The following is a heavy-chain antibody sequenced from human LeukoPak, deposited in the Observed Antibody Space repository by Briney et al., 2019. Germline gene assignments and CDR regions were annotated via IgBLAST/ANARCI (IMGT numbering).Heavy chain of an antibody. Sequence: GGSLRLSCAASGFIFSSYAMSWVRQAPGKGLEWVSAISGSGGSTYYADSVKGRFTISRDNSKNTLYLQMNSLRAEDTAVYYCAKDREYYDFWSGYPPFDYWGQGTLVTVSS. CDR1: GFIFSSYA. CDR2: ISGSGGST. V-gene: IGHV3-23*01. D-gene: IGHD3-3*01. CDR3: AKDREYYDFWSGYPPFDY. J-gene: IGHJ4*02.